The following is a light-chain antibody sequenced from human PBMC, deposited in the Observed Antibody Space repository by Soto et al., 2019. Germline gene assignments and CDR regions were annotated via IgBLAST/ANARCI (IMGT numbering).Light chain of an antibody. J-gene: IGLJ2*01. CDR3: QSYDSSLSGSV. Sequence: QSVLTQPPSVSGAPGQRVTISCTGSSSNIGAGYDVHWYQQLPGTAPKLLIYGISNRPSGVPDRFSGSKSGTSASLAITGLQAEDEADYYCQSYDSSLSGSVFGGVTKVTVL. CDR2: GIS. CDR1: SSNIGAGYD. V-gene: IGLV1-40*01.